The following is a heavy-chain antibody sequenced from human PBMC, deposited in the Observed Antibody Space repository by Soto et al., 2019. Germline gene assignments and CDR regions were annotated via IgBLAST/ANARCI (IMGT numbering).Heavy chain of an antibody. CDR3: TRQWGTGGFDRFDP. CDR2: INPTGGNT. CDR1: GYTFASYY. D-gene: IGHD2-8*02. J-gene: IGHJ5*02. Sequence: QVQLLQSGAEVKKPGASVKVSCKASGYTFASYYIYWVRQAPGQGLEWVGLINPTGGNTDYAQAFRGRITLTSDTYTSTVYMELSSLTPEDTDIYFWTRQWGTGGFDRFDPWGQGTLVIVSS. V-gene: IGHV1-46*01.